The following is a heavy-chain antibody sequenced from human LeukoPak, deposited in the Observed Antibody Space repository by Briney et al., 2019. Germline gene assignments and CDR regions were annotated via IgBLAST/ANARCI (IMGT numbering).Heavy chain of an antibody. Sequence: PGGSLRLSCAASGFTFSSYWMSWVRQAPGKGLEWVSAISGSGGSTYYADSVKGRFTISRDNSKNTLYLQMNSLRAEDTALYYCAKEVGYDSSGYDDFWGQGTLVTVSS. D-gene: IGHD3-22*01. CDR3: AKEVGYDSSGYDDF. CDR1: GFTFSSYW. CDR2: ISGSGGST. V-gene: IGHV3-23*01. J-gene: IGHJ4*02.